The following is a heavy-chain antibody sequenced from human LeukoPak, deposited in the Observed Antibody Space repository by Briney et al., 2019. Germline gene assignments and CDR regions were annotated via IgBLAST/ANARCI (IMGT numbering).Heavy chain of an antibody. CDR3: AGGSSWYLFDY. V-gene: IGHV4-31*03. Sequence: SETLSLTCTVSGGSVSSPGYYWTWIRQHPGKGLEWIGYIYYSGSTYYNPSLKSRVTISVDKSKNQFSLKLSSVTAADTAVYYCAGGSSWYLFDYWGQGTLVTVSS. D-gene: IGHD6-13*01. CDR1: GGSVSSPGYY. J-gene: IGHJ4*02. CDR2: IYYSGST.